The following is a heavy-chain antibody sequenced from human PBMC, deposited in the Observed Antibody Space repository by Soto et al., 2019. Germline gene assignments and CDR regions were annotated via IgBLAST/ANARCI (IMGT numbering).Heavy chain of an antibody. CDR3: ARNTDHRLVRGWLDP. D-gene: IGHD3-10*01. CDR2: ISHDGSHE. V-gene: IGHV3-30-3*01. Sequence: SLMLSCAASGLTFSTSAMHLVRQAPGKGLEWVAMISHDGSHEYYGDSVKGRFSVSRDNSHNILHLQMNSLRIEDTAVHFCARNTDHRLVRGWLDPWGRGTMVTVSS. CDR1: GLTFSTSA. J-gene: IGHJ5*02.